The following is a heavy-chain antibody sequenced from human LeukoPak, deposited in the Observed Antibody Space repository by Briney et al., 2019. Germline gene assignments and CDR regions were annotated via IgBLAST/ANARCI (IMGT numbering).Heavy chain of an antibody. CDR1: GFTFSDSA. Sequence: GGSLRLSCAASGFTFSDSAMHWVRQASGKGLEWVGRIKNKANNYATAYAASVKGRFTISRDDSKNTAYLQINSLKTEDTAVYYCTRLGVGAFQFDYWGQGALVTVSS. V-gene: IGHV3-73*01. D-gene: IGHD1-26*01. J-gene: IGHJ4*02. CDR3: TRLGVGAFQFDY. CDR2: IKNKANNYAT.